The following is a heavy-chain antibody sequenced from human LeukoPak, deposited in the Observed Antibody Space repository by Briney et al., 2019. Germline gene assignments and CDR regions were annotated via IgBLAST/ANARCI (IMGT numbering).Heavy chain of an antibody. CDR2: IIPIFGTA. CDR1: GGTFSSYA. J-gene: IGHJ6*03. D-gene: IGHD3-3*01. V-gene: IGHV1-69*05. Sequence: SSVKVSCXASGGTFSSYAISWVRLAPGQGLEWMGGIIPIFGTANYAQKFQGRVTITTDESTSTAYMELSSLRSEDTAVYYCARGYYYFWSGYPGVYMDVWGKGTTVTVSS. CDR3: ARGYYYFWSGYPGVYMDV.